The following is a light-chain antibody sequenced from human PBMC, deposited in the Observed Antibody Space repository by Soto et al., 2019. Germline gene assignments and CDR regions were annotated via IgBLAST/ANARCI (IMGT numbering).Light chain of an antibody. Sequence: DIQMTQSPSTLSASIGDRVTITCRASQTIFDRLAWYQQKPGKPPKVLIYDASTLESGVPSRFSGSGSGTEFTLTISSLQPDDFAAYWCQQYLSTSLTFGRGTKMEI. CDR1: QTIFDR. CDR2: DAS. J-gene: IGKJ4*01. V-gene: IGKV1-5*01. CDR3: QQYLSTSLT.